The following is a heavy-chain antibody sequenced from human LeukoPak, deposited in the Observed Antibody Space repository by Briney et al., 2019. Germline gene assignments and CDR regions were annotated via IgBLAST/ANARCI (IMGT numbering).Heavy chain of an antibody. CDR2: ISWNSGSI. J-gene: IGHJ3*02. Sequence: GRSLRLSCAASGFTFDDYAMHWVRQAPGKGLEWVSGISWNSGSIGYADSVKGRFTISRDNAKNSLYLQMNSLRAEDTALYYCAKLLSGGLWFGELLGAFDIWGQGTMVTVSS. V-gene: IGHV3-9*01. D-gene: IGHD3-10*01. CDR3: AKLLSGGLWFGELLGAFDI. CDR1: GFTFDDYA.